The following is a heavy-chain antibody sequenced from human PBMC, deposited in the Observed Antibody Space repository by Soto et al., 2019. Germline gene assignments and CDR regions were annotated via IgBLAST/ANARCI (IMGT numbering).Heavy chain of an antibody. CDR2: IYSGGST. Sequence: EVQLVESGGGLLQPGGSLRLSCAASGFTVSSNYMTWVRQAPGKGLDWVSVIYSGGSTYYADSVKGRFTISSDDSKNTLYLQMNSRRAEDTALYYCARESRNRNFFDYWGQGTLVTVSS. V-gene: IGHV3-53*01. J-gene: IGHJ4*02. D-gene: IGHD1-1*01. CDR3: ARESRNRNFFDY. CDR1: GFTVSSNY.